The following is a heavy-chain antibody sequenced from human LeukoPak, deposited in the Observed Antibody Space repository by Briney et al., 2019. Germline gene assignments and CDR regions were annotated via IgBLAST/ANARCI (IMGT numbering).Heavy chain of an antibody. V-gene: IGHV1-2*02. D-gene: IGHD3-10*01. CDR1: GYTFTSYY. CDR2: VIPNSGGT. J-gene: IGHJ3*02. Sequence: ASVKVSCKASGYTFTSYYIHWVRQAPGQGLEWMGWVIPNSGGTNYAQKFQGRVTMTRDTSISTAYMDMSSLRSDDTAVYYCARNLWFGESSDAFDMWGQGTMVTVSS. CDR3: ARNLWFGESSDAFDM.